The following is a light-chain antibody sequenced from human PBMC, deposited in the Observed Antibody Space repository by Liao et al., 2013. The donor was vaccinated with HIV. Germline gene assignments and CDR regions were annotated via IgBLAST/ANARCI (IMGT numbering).Light chain of an antibody. V-gene: IGLV3-21*04. CDR2: YDT. CDR3: QVWDGDFAV. J-gene: IGLJ2*01. Sequence: SYVLSQSPSMSVAPGKTARITCGGNGIGSKNVHWYQQKPGQAPVLIIYYDTNRPSGIPERFSGSNSGNTATLTITRVEAGDEADYYCQVWDGDFAVFGRGTKLTVL. CDR1: GIGSKN.